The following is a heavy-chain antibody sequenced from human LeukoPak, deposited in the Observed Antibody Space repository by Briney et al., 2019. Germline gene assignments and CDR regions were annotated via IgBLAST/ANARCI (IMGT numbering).Heavy chain of an antibody. CDR1: GGSISSGGYS. V-gene: IGHV4-30-2*01. Sequence: SETLSLTCAVSGGSISSGGYSWSWIRQPPVKGLEWIGYIYHSGSTYYNPSLKSRVTISVDRSKNQFSLKLSSVTAADTAVYYCARTYYDILTGFGWFDPWGQGALVTVSS. CDR3: ARTYYDILTGFGWFDP. CDR2: IYHSGST. J-gene: IGHJ5*02. D-gene: IGHD3-9*01.